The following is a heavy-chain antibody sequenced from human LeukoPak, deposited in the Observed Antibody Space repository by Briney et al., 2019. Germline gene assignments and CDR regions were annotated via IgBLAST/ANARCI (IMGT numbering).Heavy chain of an antibody. D-gene: IGHD2-8*02. CDR1: GGSISSYY. V-gene: IGHV4-4*07. J-gene: IGHJ4*02. CDR3: ARDLVLSVSEYYFDY. CDR2: IYTSGST. Sequence: PSETLSLTCTVSGGSISSYYWSWIRQPAGKGLEWIGRIYTSGSTNYNRSLKSRVTMSVDTSKNQFSLKLSSVTAADTAVYYCARDLVLSVSEYYFDYWGQGTLVTVSS.